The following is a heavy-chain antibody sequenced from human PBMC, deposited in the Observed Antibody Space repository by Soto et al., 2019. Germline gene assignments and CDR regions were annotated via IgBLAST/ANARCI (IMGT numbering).Heavy chain of an antibody. CDR2: ISGDGGIT. Sequence: EVQLVESGGVVVQPGGSLRLSCAATGFIFDDYTMHWVRQGPGKGLEWVSLISGDGGITYYGDSVRGRFTTSRDNKKNSLYLQMNSLRSEDTALYYCARDMIPVWELHSENAFDIWGQGTMVTVSS. CDR3: ARDMIPVWELHSENAFDI. V-gene: IGHV3-43*01. CDR1: GFIFDDYT. J-gene: IGHJ3*02. D-gene: IGHD1-26*01.